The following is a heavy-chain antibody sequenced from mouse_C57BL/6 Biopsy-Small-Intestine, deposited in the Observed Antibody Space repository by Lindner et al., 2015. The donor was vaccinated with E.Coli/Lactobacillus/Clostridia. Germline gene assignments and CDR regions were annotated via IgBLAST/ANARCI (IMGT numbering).Heavy chain of an antibody. Sequence: VQLQESGAELARPGASVKLSCKASGYTFTSYGISWVKQRTGQGLEWIGEIYPRSGNTYYNEKFKGKATLTADKSSSTAYMELRSLTSEDSAVYFCARPPIYDGYDGGFAYWGQGTLVTVSA. CDR1: GYTFTSYG. D-gene: IGHD2-3*01. J-gene: IGHJ3*01. V-gene: IGHV1-81*01. CDR2: IYPRSGNT. CDR3: ARPPIYDGYDGGFAY.